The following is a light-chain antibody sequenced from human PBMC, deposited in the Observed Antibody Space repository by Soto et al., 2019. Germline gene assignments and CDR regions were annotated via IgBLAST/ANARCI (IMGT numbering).Light chain of an antibody. V-gene: IGKV3D-20*02. CDR1: QTLSINS. CDR2: AAS. Sequence: EIVLTQSPDTLSLSPGERATLFCRASQTLSINSLAWYQQKPGQAPRLLIYAASTRHTGIPDRFNGSGSGTDFALTINRLEPEDFATYSCQQSYSTPDTFGQGTKLEIK. CDR3: QQSYSTPDT. J-gene: IGKJ2*01.